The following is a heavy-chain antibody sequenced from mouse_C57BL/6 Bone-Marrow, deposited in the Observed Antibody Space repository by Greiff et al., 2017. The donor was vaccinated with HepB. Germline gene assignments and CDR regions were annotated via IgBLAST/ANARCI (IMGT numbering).Heavy chain of an antibody. CDR3: AREGVYYHGSSYGDYFDY. CDR1: GFTFSDYY. J-gene: IGHJ2*01. D-gene: IGHD1-1*01. CDR2: INYDGSST. V-gene: IGHV5-16*01. Sequence: DVQLQESEGGLVQPGSSMKLSCTASGFTFSDYYMAWVRQVPEKGLEWVANINYDGSSTYYLDSLKSRFIISRDNAKNILYLQMSSLKSEDTATYYCAREGVYYHGSSYGDYFDYWGQGTTLTVSS.